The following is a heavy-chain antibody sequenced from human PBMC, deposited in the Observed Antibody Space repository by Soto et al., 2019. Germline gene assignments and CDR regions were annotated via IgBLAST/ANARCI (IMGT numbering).Heavy chain of an antibody. J-gene: IGHJ4*02. CDR1: GLAFGDYA. CDR3: TLLWFGELFFLDH. CDR2: IRGNAYGGTT. D-gene: IGHD3-10*01. V-gene: IGHV3-49*04. Sequence: GGSMRLSCSATGLAFGDYAMSWVREAPGKGLEWAGFIRGNAYGGTTEYAAYVKGRFTIPRDDSKSIADLQMKSLKTEDTAVYYCTLLWFGELFFLDHWGQGTLVTVSS.